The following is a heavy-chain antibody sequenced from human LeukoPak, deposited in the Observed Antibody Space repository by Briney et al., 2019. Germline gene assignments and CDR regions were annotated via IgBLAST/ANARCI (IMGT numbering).Heavy chain of an antibody. D-gene: IGHD3-22*01. CDR2: IYQSGNT. CDR1: GGSISSGGYS. Sequence: PSQTLSLTCAVSGGSISSGGYSWSWIRQPPGEGREWIGYIYQSGNTYYNPSLKSRATISVDRSKNQFSLILTSVTAADTAVYYCANRRGYDAFDIWGQGTMVTVSS. CDR3: ANRRGYDAFDI. V-gene: IGHV4-30-2*01. J-gene: IGHJ3*02.